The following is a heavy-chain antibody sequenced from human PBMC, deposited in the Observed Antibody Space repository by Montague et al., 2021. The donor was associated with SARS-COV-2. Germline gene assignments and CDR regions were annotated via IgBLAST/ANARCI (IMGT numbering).Heavy chain of an antibody. CDR1: GGSISGYH. Sequence: SETLSLTCTVSGGSISGYHWRWLRLPPWQGLELMAYIYYTWNTRYNPSLQSRVSVSTDMSKNQLSLNVTSVGAADAAVYYCARTHAEGHQDSWGQGTLVTVSS. J-gene: IGHJ4*02. V-gene: IGHV4-59*01. CDR2: IYYTWNT. CDR3: ARTHAEGHQDS.